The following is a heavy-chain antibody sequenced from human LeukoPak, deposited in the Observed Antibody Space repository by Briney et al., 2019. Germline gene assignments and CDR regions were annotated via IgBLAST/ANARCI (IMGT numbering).Heavy chain of an antibody. D-gene: IGHD5-18*01. J-gene: IGHJ4*02. CDR3: ARGRYSTWIQRRGPFDY. V-gene: IGHV4-34*01. CDR2: INHSGST. CDR1: GGSLSGYY. Sequence: PSETLSLTCAVYGGSLSGYYWSWIRQPPGKGLEWIGEINHSGSTNYNPSLKSRVTISVDTSKNQFSLKLSSVTAADTAVYYCARGRYSTWIQRRGPFDYWGQGTLVTVSS.